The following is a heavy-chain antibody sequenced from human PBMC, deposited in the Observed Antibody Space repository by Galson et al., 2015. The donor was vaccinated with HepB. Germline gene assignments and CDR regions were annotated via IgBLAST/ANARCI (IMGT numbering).Heavy chain of an antibody. CDR2: IYSGGST. CDR1: GFTVSSNY. Sequence: SLRLSCAASGFTVSSNYMSWVRQAPGKGLEWVSVIYSGGSTYYADSVKGRFTISRDNSKNTLYLQMNSLRAEDTAVYYCARCSYDSSGYYYFDYWGQGTLVTVSS. CDR3: ARCSYDSSGYYYFDY. D-gene: IGHD3-22*01. V-gene: IGHV3-53*01. J-gene: IGHJ4*02.